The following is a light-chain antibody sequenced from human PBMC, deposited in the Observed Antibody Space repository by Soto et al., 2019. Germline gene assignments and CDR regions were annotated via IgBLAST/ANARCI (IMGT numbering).Light chain of an antibody. CDR2: DVS. J-gene: IGLJ2*01. Sequence: QSALTQPASVSGSPGQSITISCTGTRSDVGGYNYVSWYQQHPGKAPKQMIYDVSNRPSGVSNRFSGSKSGNTASLTISGLQAEDEADYYCSSYTSSSTVFGGGTKLTVL. CDR3: SSYTSSSTV. CDR1: RSDVGGYNY. V-gene: IGLV2-14*01.